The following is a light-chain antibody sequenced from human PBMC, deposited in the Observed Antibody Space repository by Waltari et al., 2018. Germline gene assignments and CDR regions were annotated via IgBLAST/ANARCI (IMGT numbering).Light chain of an antibody. J-gene: IGKJ4*01. CDR1: PGISST. Sequence: AIQLTQSPSSLSASVGDRITITCRASPGISSTLAWYQQKLGKAPRLLIYDASSLQSGVPSRFSGSGSGTDFTLTISSLQPEDFATYYCQQFHSYPLTFGGGTKVEIK. V-gene: IGKV1-13*02. CDR2: DAS. CDR3: QQFHSYPLT.